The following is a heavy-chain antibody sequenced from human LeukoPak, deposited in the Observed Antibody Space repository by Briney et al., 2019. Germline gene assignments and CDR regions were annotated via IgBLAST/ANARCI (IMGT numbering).Heavy chain of an antibody. J-gene: IGHJ4*02. CDR2: IYTSGST. D-gene: IGHD3-9*01. Sequence: SETLSLTCTVSGGSISSGSYYWSWIRQPAGKGLEWIGRIYTSGSTNYNPSLKSRVTISVDTSKNQFSLKLSSVTAADTAVYYCANYDILTGYPDYWGQGTLVTVSS. V-gene: IGHV4-61*02. CDR3: ANYDILTGYPDY. CDR1: GGSISSGSYY.